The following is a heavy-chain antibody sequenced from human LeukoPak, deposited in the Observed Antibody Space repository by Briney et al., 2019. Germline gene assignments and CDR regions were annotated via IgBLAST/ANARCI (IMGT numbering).Heavy chain of an antibody. CDR3: AKTGAMIVYYYFDY. J-gene: IGHJ4*02. V-gene: IGHV3-23*01. D-gene: IGHD3-22*01. Sequence: QTGGSLGLSCAASGFTFSSYAMSWVRQAPGKGLEWVSAISGSGGSTYYADSVKGRFTISRDNSKNTLSLQMNSLRAEDTAVYYCAKTGAMIVYYYFDYWGQGTLVTVSS. CDR2: ISGSGGST. CDR1: GFTFSSYA.